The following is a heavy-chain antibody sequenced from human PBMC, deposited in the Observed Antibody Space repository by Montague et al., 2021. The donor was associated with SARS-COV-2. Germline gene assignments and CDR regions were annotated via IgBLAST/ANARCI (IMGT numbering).Heavy chain of an antibody. J-gene: IGHJ5*02. CDR2: ISSSSSYI. Sequence: SLRLSCAASGFTFSSYRMNWVRQAPGKGLEWVSSISSSSSYIYYADSVKGRFTISRDNAKNSLYLQMNSLGAEDTTVYYCARDYHYDILTGYYSSWGQGTLVTVSS. D-gene: IGHD3-9*01. CDR1: GFTFSSYR. CDR3: ARDYHYDILTGYYSS. V-gene: IGHV3-21*01.